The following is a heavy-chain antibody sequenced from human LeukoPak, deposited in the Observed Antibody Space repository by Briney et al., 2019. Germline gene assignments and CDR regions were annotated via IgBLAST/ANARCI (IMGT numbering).Heavy chain of an antibody. D-gene: IGHD6-19*01. CDR2: IIPILGTA. CDR3: ARDPAVARRRELEY. J-gene: IGHJ4*02. CDR1: GGTFSSYA. V-gene: IGHV1-69*13. Sequence: SGKVSCKASGGTFSSYAISWVRQAPGQGLEWMGGIIPILGTANYAQKFQCRVTITSDGSTSRAYMELSSLRSEDTAVYYRARDPAVARRRELEYWGQEPLVRLSS.